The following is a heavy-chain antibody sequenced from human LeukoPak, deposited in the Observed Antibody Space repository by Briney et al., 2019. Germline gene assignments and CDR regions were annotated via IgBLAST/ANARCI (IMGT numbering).Heavy chain of an antibody. D-gene: IGHD2-15*01. Sequence: GGSLRLSCTASGFTFSSYGMSWVRQAPGKGLEWVSAISGSGGSTYYADSVKGRFTISRDNSKNTLYLQMNSLRAEDTAVYYCAKDLFQFGLLVVVVAGPFDYWGQGTLVTVSS. CDR1: GFTFSSYG. J-gene: IGHJ4*02. CDR2: ISGSGGST. V-gene: IGHV3-23*01. CDR3: AKDLFQFGLLVVVVAGPFDY.